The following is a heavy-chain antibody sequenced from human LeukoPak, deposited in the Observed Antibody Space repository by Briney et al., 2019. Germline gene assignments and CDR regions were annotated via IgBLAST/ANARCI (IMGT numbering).Heavy chain of an antibody. CDR1: GFTFSTFA. D-gene: IGHD3-10*01. V-gene: IGHV3-23*01. Sequence: PGGSLRLSCAASGFTFSTFAMIWVRQPPGKGLEWVSSIFPSGGEIHYADSVRGRFTISRDNSKSTLSLQMNSLRAEDTAVYYCARRVTWDDAFDIWGQGTMVTVSS. CDR2: IFPSGGEI. CDR3: ARRVTWDDAFDI. J-gene: IGHJ3*02.